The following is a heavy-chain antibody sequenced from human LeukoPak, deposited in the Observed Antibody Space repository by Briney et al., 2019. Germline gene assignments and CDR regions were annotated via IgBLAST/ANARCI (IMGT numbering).Heavy chain of an antibody. CDR3: AREYDFWAGGGYYYYYMDV. D-gene: IGHD3-3*01. J-gene: IGHJ6*03. CDR2: IKKDGSQK. Sequence: GGSLRLSCAASGFTFSNAWMSWVRQAPGKGLEWVANIKKDGSQKYYVDSVKGRFTISRDNAKNSLYLQMNSLRAEDTAVYYCAREYDFWAGGGYYYYYMDVWGKGTTVTVSS. V-gene: IGHV3-7*01. CDR1: GFTFSNAW.